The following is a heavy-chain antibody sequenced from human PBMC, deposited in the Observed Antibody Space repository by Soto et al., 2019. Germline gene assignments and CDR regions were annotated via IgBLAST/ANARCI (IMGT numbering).Heavy chain of an antibody. CDR1: GGSISSCGYY. D-gene: IGHD2-15*01. J-gene: IGHJ4*02. Sequence: SETLSLTCTVSGGSISSCGYYWSWIRQHPGKGLEWIGYIYYSGSANYNPSLKSRVTISVDTSKNQFSLKLSSVTAADTAVYYCARAGAATLSDFWGQGTLVTVSS. V-gene: IGHV4-61*08. CDR2: IYYSGSA. CDR3: ARAGAATLSDF.